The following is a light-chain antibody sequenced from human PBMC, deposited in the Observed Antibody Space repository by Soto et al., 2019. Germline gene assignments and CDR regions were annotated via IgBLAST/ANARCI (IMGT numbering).Light chain of an antibody. J-gene: IGKJ4*01. CDR2: DTY. V-gene: IGKV3-15*01. CDR1: QSVGST. Sequence: EIVLTQSPAALSVSPGERATLSCWASQSVGSTLNWYQQKPGQAPRLLIYDTYIRATGIPARFSGSGSGKEFTLTIASLQSEDFGVYYCQRFNRWPLAFGGGTKVEI. CDR3: QRFNRWPLA.